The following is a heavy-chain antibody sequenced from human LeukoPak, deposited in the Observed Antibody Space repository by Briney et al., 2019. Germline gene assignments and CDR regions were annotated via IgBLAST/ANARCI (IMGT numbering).Heavy chain of an antibody. CDR2: IYYSGST. CDR3: ARGQSMVRGVIDY. Sequence: SETLSLTCTVSGGSISSYYWSWIRQPPGKGLEWIGYIYYSGSTNYNPSLKSRVTISVDTSKNQFSLKLSSVTAADTAVYYCARGQSMVRGVIDYWGQGTLVTVSS. CDR1: GGSISSYY. J-gene: IGHJ4*02. V-gene: IGHV4-59*12. D-gene: IGHD3-10*01.